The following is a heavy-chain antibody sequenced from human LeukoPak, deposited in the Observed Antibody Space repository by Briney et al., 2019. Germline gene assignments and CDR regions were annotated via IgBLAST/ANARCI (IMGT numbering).Heavy chain of an antibody. V-gene: IGHV4-61*02. D-gene: IGHD2-15*01. CDR1: GGSISSGSYY. CDR3: ARAPRGYCSGGSCYSEAFDI. J-gene: IGHJ3*02. CDR2: IYTSGST. Sequence: SQTLSLTCTVSGGSISSGSYYWSWIRQPAGKGLEWIGRIYTSGSTNYNPSLKSRVTISVDTSKNQFSLKLSSVTAADTAVYYCARAPRGYCSGGSCYSEAFDIWGQGTMVTVSS.